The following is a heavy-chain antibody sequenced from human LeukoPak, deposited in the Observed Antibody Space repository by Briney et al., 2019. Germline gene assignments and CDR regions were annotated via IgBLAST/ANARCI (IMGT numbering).Heavy chain of an antibody. J-gene: IGHJ1*01. CDR2: ISGSGGRT. Sequence: GGSLRLSCAASGFTFSTNAMSWVRQAPGKGLEWVSSISGSGGRTYYADSVKGRFTISRDNPNNMLYLQMNSLRAEDTAVYYCATVYCSGTICYFPEYFQHWGQGTLVTVSS. CDR1: GFTFSTNA. D-gene: IGHD2-2*01. CDR3: ATVYCSGTICYFPEYFQH. V-gene: IGHV3-23*01.